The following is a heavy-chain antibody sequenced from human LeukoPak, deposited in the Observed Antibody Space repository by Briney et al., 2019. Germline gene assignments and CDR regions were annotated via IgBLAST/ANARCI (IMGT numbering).Heavy chain of an antibody. CDR2: ISSDGWST. CDR3: ARVSQFPGISSDY. J-gene: IGHJ4*02. CDR1: GFIFSSHW. D-gene: IGHD2-21*01. V-gene: IGHV3-74*01. Sequence: PGGSLRLSCAASGFIFSSHWMHWVRQAPGKGLGWVSRISSDGWSTSYADSVKGRFTASRDNAENTLYLQMNSLRAEDTAVYYCARVSQFPGISSDYWGQGSLVTVSS.